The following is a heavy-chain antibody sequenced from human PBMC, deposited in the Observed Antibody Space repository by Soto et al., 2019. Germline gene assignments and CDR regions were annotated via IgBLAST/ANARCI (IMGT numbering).Heavy chain of an antibody. CDR3: ARGGDFWSGYYTVLDY. CDR1: GGSISSYY. D-gene: IGHD3-3*01. V-gene: IGHV4-59*01. CDR2: IYYSGST. J-gene: IGHJ4*02. Sequence: SETLSLTCTVSGGSISSYYWSWIRQPPGKGLEWIGYIYYSGSTNYNPSLKSRVTISVDRSKNQFSLKLSSVTAADTAVYYCARGGDFWSGYYTVLDYWGQGTLVTVSS.